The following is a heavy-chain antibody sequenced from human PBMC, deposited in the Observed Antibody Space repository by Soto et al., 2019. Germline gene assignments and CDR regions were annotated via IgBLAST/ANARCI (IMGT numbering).Heavy chain of an antibody. CDR3: AKSRSASVAPNNY. V-gene: IGHV3-53*01. J-gene: IGHJ4*02. CDR1: GFIVSNSY. CDR2: LYSGGTT. D-gene: IGHD5-12*01. Sequence: GGSLRLSCAASGFIVSNSYMSWVRQAPGKGLEWVSILYSGGTTYYADSVKGRFTFSRDNSKNTLFLQMNSLRAEDTAVYYCAKSRSASVAPNNYWGQGTLVTVSS.